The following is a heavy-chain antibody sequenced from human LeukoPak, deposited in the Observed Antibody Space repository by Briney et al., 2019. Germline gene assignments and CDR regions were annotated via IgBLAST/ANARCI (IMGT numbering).Heavy chain of an antibody. CDR3: AKDASGWYPNYYGLDV. V-gene: IGHV3-30*18. CDR2: ISYDGSNE. Sequence: GGSLRLSCAASGFTFSNYGMHWVRQAPGRGLEWVAVISYDGSNEYYADSVKGRVTVSRDNSKNTLFLQMNSLRPEDTAVYYCAKDASGWYPNYYGLDVWGQGTTVTVSS. D-gene: IGHD6-19*01. J-gene: IGHJ6*02. CDR1: GFTFSNYG.